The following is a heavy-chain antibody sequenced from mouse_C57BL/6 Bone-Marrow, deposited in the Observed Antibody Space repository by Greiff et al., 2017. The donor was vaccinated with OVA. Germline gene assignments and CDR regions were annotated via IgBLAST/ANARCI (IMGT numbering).Heavy chain of an antibody. V-gene: IGHV6-3*01. CDR3: TGGYSNLGY. CDR2: IRLKSDNYAT. D-gene: IGHD2-5*01. J-gene: IGHJ3*01. CDR1: GFTFSNYW. Sequence: EVKLQESGGGLVQPGGSMKLSCVASGFTFSNYWMNWVRQSPEKGLEWVAQIRLKSDNYATHYAESVKGRFTISRDDSKSSVYLQMNNLRAEDTGIYYCTGGYSNLGYWGQGTLVTVSA.